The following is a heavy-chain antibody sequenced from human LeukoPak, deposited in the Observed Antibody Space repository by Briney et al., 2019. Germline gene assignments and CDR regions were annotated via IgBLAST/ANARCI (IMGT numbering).Heavy chain of an antibody. Sequence: GGSLRLSCAASGFTFSSYGMSWVRQAPGKGLEWVSAISGSGGSTYYADSVKGRFTISRDNSKNTLYLQMNSLRAEDTAVYYCAKVRYSSSWYDYWGQGTLVTVSS. CDR1: GFTFSSYG. V-gene: IGHV3-23*01. J-gene: IGHJ4*02. CDR2: ISGSGGST. CDR3: AKVRYSSSWYDY. D-gene: IGHD6-13*01.